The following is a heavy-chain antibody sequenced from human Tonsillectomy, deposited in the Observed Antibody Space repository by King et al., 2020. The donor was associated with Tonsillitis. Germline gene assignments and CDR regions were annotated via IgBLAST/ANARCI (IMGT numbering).Heavy chain of an antibody. CDR2: IYYSGST. D-gene: IGHD6-13*01. V-gene: IGHV4-39*07. J-gene: IGHJ4*02. CDR3: SIFLEYSSSWYYFDY. Sequence: LQLQESGPGLVKPSETLSLTCTVSGGSISSSSYYWGWIRQPPGKGLEWIGSIYYSGSTYYNPSLKSRVTISVDTSKNQSSLKLSSVNAADTAVYYCSIFLEYSSSWYYFDYWGQGTLVTVSS. CDR1: GGSISSSSYY.